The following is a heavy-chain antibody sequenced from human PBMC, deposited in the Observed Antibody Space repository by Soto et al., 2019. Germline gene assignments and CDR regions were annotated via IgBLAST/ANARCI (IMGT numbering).Heavy chain of an antibody. J-gene: IGHJ4*02. V-gene: IGHV4-31*03. CDR3: ARIPKTLGYCSGGSCRDYFDY. Sequence: QVQLQESGPGLVKPSQTLSLTCTVSGGSISSGGYYWSWIRQHPGKGLEWIGYIYYSGRTYYNPSLKSRVTISVDTSKNYFSLKLSSVTAADTAVYYCARIPKTLGYCSGGSCRDYFDYWGQGTMVTVSS. D-gene: IGHD2-15*01. CDR2: IYYSGRT. CDR1: GGSISSGGYY.